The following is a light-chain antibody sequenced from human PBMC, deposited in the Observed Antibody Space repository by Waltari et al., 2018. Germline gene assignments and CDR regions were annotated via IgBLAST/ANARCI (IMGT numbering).Light chain of an antibody. CDR2: DAS. CDR3: QQRSVWPLT. Sequence: DIVLTQSPATLSLSPGDIATPSCRASHNVHSHLGWFQQKPGQAPRLLIYDASKRATGVPARFSGSGSGTDFTLTISSLEPEDFVVYYCQQRSVWPLTFGGGTKVEIK. CDR1: HNVHSH. V-gene: IGKV3-11*01. J-gene: IGKJ4*01.